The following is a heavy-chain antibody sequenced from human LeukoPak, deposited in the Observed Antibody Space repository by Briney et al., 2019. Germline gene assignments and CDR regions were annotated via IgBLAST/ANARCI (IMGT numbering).Heavy chain of an antibody. V-gene: IGHV6-1*01. CDR3: TTASSGWYGVDY. J-gene: IGHJ4*02. CDR1: GDXVSSNSAA. CDR2: IYYRSKWYN. D-gene: IGHD6-19*01. Sequence: SQTLSLTCAISGDXVSSNSAAWNWIRQSPSRGLEWLGRIYYRSKWYNDYAVSVKSRITINPDTSKNQFSLQLNSVTPEDTAVYYCTTASSGWYGVDYWGQGTLVTVSS.